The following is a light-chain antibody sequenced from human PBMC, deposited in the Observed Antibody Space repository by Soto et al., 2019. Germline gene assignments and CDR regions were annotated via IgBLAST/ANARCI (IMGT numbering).Light chain of an antibody. J-gene: IGLJ1*01. CDR2: DVN. CDR1: ASDIGGYTF. CDR3: SAHGGTNPYV. V-gene: IGLV2-8*01. Sequence: QSALTQPPSASGSPGQSVAISCTGTASDIGGYTFVSWYQQHPGKAPKLLIDDVNKRPSGVPDRFSGSKSGNTASLTVSGLQAEDEADYYCSAHGGTNPYVFGTGTKLTVL.